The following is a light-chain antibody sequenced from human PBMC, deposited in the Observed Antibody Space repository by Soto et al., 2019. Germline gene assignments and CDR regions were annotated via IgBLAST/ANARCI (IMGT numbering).Light chain of an antibody. CDR2: DVS. Sequence: QSVLTQPASVSGSPGQSITTSCTGTSSDVGGYNYVSWYQQYPGKAPKVMIYDVSNRPSGVSNRFSGSKSGNTASLTISGLQAEDEADYYCSSYTSSSTLEVFGTGTKVTVL. V-gene: IGLV2-14*01. J-gene: IGLJ1*01. CDR1: SSDVGGYNY. CDR3: SSYTSSSTLEV.